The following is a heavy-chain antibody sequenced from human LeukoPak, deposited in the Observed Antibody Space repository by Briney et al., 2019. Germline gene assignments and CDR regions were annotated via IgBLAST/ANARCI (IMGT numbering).Heavy chain of an antibody. CDR3: ARDSPGYLAYDS. CDR1: GFTFSTYW. CDR2: IKEDGSAT. V-gene: IGHV3-7*04. D-gene: IGHD1-1*01. J-gene: IGHJ4*02. Sequence: GGSLRLSCAASGFTFSTYWTTWVRQAPGKGPEWVANIKEDGSATYYVDSVKGRFTISRDNAKKSLYLQMNSLRAEDTAVYYCARDSPGYLAYDSWGQGTLVTVSS.